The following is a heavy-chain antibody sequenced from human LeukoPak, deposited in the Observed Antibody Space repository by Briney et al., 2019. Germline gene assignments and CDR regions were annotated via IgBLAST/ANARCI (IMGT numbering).Heavy chain of an antibody. V-gene: IGHV4-34*01. CDR3: TSHSIVVVTAIPNY. Sequence: SETLSLTCAVYGGSFSGYYWSWIRQPPGKGPEWIGEINHSGSTNYNPSLKSRVTISVDTSKNQFSLKLSSVTAADTAVYYCTSHSIVVVTAIPNYWGQGTLVTVSS. J-gene: IGHJ4*02. D-gene: IGHD2-21*02. CDR2: INHSGST. CDR1: GGSFSGYY.